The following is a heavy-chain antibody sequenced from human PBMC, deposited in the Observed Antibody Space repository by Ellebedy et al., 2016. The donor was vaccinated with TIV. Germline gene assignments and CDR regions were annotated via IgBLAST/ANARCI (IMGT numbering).Heavy chain of an antibody. Sequence: GESLKISCTVSGFTFSSYTMNWVRQAPGKGLEWVSYISGSSSTIYYADPVKGRFTISRDNAKNSVYLQVNSLRDEDTALYYCFLRIRRGYWGQGTLVTVSS. D-gene: IGHD2/OR15-2a*01. V-gene: IGHV3-48*02. J-gene: IGHJ4*02. CDR1: GFTFSSYT. CDR2: ISGSSSTI. CDR3: FLRIRRGY.